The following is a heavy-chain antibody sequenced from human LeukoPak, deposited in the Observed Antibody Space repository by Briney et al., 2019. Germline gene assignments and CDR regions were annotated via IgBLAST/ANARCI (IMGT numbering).Heavy chain of an antibody. D-gene: IGHD2-15*01. CDR3: ARSRPGFCSGGSCYSGDDAFDI. V-gene: IGHV3-74*01. CDR1: GFTFSSYW. J-gene: IGHJ3*02. CDR2: INSDGSST. Sequence: QPGGSLRLSCAASGFTFSSYWMHWVRQAPGKGLVWVSRINSDGSSTSYADSVKGRFTISRDNAKNTLYLQMNSLRAEDTAVYYCARSRPGFCSGGSCYSGDDAFDIWGQGTMVTVSS.